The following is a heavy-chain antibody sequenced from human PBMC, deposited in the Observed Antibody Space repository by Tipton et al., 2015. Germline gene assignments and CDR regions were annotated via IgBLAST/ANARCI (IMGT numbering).Heavy chain of an antibody. CDR2: VFYTGST. Sequence: TLSLTCTVSGGSISSEYWSWIRQPPGKGLEWIGYVFYTGSTYYNPSLESRVTISVDTFENQFSLKLSSVTAADTAVYYCARDSSSLYTGTYFFADWGRGTLVTVSS. J-gene: IGHJ4*02. CDR1: GGSISSEY. CDR3: ARDSSSLYTGTYFFAD. V-gene: IGHV4-59*01. D-gene: IGHD1-26*01.